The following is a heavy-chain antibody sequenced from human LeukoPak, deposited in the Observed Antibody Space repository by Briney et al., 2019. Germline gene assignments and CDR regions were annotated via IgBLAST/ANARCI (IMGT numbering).Heavy chain of an antibody. CDR2: ISSSSSYI. CDR1: GFTFGSYS. J-gene: IGHJ5*02. Sequence: PGGSLRLSCAASGFTFGSYSMNWVRQAPGKGLEWVSSISSSSSYIYYADSVKGRFTISRDNAKNSLYLQMNSLRAEDTAVYYCARVETAAGTAWGQGTLVTVSS. D-gene: IGHD6-13*01. CDR3: ARVETAAGTA. V-gene: IGHV3-21*01.